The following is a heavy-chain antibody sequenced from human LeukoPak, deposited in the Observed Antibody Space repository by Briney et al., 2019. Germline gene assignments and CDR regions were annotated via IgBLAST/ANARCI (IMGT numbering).Heavy chain of an antibody. CDR1: GYTFTGYY. Sequence: ASVKVSCKASGYTFTGYYMHWVRQAPGQGLEWMGRIIPILGIANYAQKFQGRVTITADKSTSTAYMELSSLRSEDTAVYYRARPWGGSGYLPDYWGQGTLVTVSS. J-gene: IGHJ4*02. V-gene: IGHV1-69*02. D-gene: IGHD3-22*01. CDR3: ARPWGGSGYLPDY. CDR2: IIPILGIA.